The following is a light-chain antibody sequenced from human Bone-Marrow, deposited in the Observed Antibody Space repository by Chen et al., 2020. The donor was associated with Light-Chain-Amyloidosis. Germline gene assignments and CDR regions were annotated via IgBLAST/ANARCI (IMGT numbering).Light chain of an antibody. CDR1: NIGSTS. Sequence: SHVLTQPSSVSVAPGQTATIACGGNNIGSTSVHWCQQTPGQAPLLVVYDDSDRPSGIPERLSGSNSGNTATLTINRVEAGDEADYYCQVWDRSSDRPVFGGGTKLTVL. CDR3: QVWDRSSDRPV. J-gene: IGLJ3*02. V-gene: IGLV3-21*02. CDR2: DDS.